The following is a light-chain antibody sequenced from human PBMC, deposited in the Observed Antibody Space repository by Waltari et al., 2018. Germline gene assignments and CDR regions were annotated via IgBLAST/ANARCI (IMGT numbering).Light chain of an antibody. V-gene: IGKV4-1*01. CDR1: QSVLYSSNNKNY. Sequence: DIVMTQSPDSLAVSLGERATLNCKSSQSVLYSSNNKNYLAWYQQKPGQPPKLLIYWASTRESGVPDRFSGSGSGTDFTLTISSLQAEDVAVYYCQQYYSTPLSFGQGTKVKIK. CDR3: QQYYSTPLS. CDR2: WAS. J-gene: IGKJ1*01.